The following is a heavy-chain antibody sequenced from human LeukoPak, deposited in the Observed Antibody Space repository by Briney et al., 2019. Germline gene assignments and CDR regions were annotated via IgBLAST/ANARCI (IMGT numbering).Heavy chain of an antibody. CDR1: GGSISSSY. D-gene: IGHD6-13*01. CDR2: IYYSGST. CDR3: AGSHISSWYYFDH. Sequence: SETLSLTCTVSGGSISSSYWCWIRQPPGKRLEWIGYIYYSGSTNYNPSLKSRVTISVDTSKNQFSLKLSSVTAADTAVYYCAGSHISSWYYFDHWGQGTLVTVSS. J-gene: IGHJ4*02. V-gene: IGHV4-59*01.